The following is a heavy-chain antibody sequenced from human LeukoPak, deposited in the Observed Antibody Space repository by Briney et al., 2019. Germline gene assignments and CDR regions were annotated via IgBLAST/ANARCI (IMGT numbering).Heavy chain of an antibody. CDR2: INPSGGST. Sequence: GASVKVSCKASGYTFTSYYMHWVRQAPGQGLEWMGIINPSGGSTSYAQKFQGRVTMTRDMSTSTVYMELSSLRSEDTAVYYCARDGPHDAFDIWGQGTMVTVSS. V-gene: IGHV1-46*01. J-gene: IGHJ3*02. CDR1: GYTFTSYY. CDR3: ARDGPHDAFDI.